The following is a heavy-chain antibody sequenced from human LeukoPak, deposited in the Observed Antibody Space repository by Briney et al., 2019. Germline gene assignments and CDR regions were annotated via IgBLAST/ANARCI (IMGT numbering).Heavy chain of an antibody. V-gene: IGHV1-3*01. Sequence: ASVKVSCKASGYTFTSYAMHWVRQAPGQRLEWMGWINAGNGNTKYSQKFQGRVTITTDTSASTAYMELSSLRSEDTAVYYCTRETRRRGDLYFDYWGQGTLVTVSS. J-gene: IGHJ4*02. CDR2: INAGNGNT. D-gene: IGHD2-21*02. CDR3: TRETRRRGDLYFDY. CDR1: GYTFTSYA.